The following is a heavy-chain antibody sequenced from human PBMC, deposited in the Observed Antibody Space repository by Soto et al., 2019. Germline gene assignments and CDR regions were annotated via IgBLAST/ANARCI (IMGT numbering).Heavy chain of an antibody. Sequence: QVQLVQSGAEVKKPGASVKVSCKASGYTFTSYDINWVRQATGQGLEWMGWMNPNSGNTGYAHKFQGRVTMTRTTSISTAYMELSSLRSEDTAVYYCAGPATYSSSSGFDYWGQGTLVTVSS. D-gene: IGHD6-6*01. CDR2: MNPNSGNT. J-gene: IGHJ4*02. CDR3: AGPATYSSSSGFDY. CDR1: GYTFTSYD. V-gene: IGHV1-8*01.